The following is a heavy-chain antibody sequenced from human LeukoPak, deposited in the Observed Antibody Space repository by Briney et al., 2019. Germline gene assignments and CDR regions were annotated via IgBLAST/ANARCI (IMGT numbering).Heavy chain of an antibody. D-gene: IGHD6-13*01. CDR2: INHSGST. V-gene: IGHV4-34*01. CDR1: GGSFSGYY. CDR3: AGGRHSSSWYGGSYFDY. J-gene: IGHJ4*02. Sequence: NPSETLSLTCAVYGGSFSGYYWSWIRQPPGKGLEWIGEINHSGSTNYNPSLKSRVTISVDTSKNQFSLKLSSVTAADTAVYYCAGGRHSSSWYGGSYFDYWGQGTLVTVSS.